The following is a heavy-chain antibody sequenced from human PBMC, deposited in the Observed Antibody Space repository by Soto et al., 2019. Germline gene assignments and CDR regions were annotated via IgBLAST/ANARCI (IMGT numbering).Heavy chain of an antibody. Sequence: QVQLVQSGAEVKKPGASVKVSCKASGYNFMRYGFTWVRQAPGQGLEWMGWINVDNGETKYPQKIQATVTMTIDTSTSKVYQELRSLTSDDTAVYHCARWISGGYSDWFDPWGHGTLVTVSS. D-gene: IGHD1-26*01. CDR3: ARWISGGYSDWFDP. V-gene: IGHV1-18*04. CDR1: GYNFMRYG. CDR2: INVDNGET. J-gene: IGHJ5*02.